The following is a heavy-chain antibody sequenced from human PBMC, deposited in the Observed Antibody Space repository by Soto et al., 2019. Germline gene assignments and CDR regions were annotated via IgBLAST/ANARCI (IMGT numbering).Heavy chain of an antibody. J-gene: IGHJ4*02. CDR1: GFTFSSYG. D-gene: IGHD6-19*01. CDR3: AKSEAVAGTLDY. Sequence: AGGSLRLSCAASGFTFSSYGMHWVRQAPGKGLEWVAVISYDGSNKYYADSVKGRFTISRDNSKNTLYLQMNSLRAEDTAVYYCAKSEAVAGTLDYWGQGTLVTVSS. V-gene: IGHV3-30*18. CDR2: ISYDGSNK.